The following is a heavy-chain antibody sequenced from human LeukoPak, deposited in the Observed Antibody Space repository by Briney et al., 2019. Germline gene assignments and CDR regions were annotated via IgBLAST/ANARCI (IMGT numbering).Heavy chain of an antibody. V-gene: IGHV3-9*01. CDR3: AKDSHYYDSSGPPYYYYGMDV. Sequence: GGSLRLSCAASGFTFDDYAMHWVRQAPGKGLEWVSGISWNSGSIGYADSVKGRFTISRDNAKNSLYLQMNSLRAEDTALYYCAKDSHYYDSSGPPYYYYGMDVWGQGTTVTVSS. J-gene: IGHJ6*02. CDR2: ISWNSGSI. CDR1: GFTFDDYA. D-gene: IGHD3-22*01.